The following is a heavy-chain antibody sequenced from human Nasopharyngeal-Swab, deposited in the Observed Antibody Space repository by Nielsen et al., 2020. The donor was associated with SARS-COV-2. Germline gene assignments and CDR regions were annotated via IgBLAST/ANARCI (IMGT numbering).Heavy chain of an antibody. J-gene: IGHJ4*02. Sequence: WGRQAPGQGLEWMGRIIPILGIANYAQKDQGRVTITADKSTSTAYMELSSLRSEDTAVYYCAATVNTGSYDFDYWGQGTLVTVSS. CDR2: IIPILGIA. V-gene: IGHV1-69*02. CDR3: AATVNTGSYDFDY. D-gene: IGHD4-17*01.